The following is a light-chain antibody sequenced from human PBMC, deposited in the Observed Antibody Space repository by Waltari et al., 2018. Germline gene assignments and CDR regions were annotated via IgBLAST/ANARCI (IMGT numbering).Light chain of an antibody. V-gene: IGLV1-44*01. CDR2: SNK. CDR1: SSNIGSNT. CDR3: AAWDDSLNGVV. J-gene: IGLJ2*01. Sequence: QSVLTQPPSASGTPGQRVTISCSGSSSNIGSNTVNWYQQPPGTAPKLLISSNKQRPSGVPDRFSASRFGTSASLAISGLQSEDEADYYCAAWDDSLNGVVFGGGTKLTVL.